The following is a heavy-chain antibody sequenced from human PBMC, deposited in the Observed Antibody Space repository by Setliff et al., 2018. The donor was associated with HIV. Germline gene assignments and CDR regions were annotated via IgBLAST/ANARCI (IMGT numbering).Heavy chain of an antibody. CDR1: GFTFSGSA. J-gene: IGHJ5*02. D-gene: IGHD4-17*01. V-gene: IGHV3-73*01. CDR3: AVSPDGDCATTECANWFDP. Sequence: GSLRLSCSASGFTFSGSALHWVRQASGKGLEWVGRIKTKPNSYATAHAESVKGRFTISRDDSQNTAYLQMNSLRTEDTAVYFCAVSPDGDCATTECANWFDPWGQGTQVTV. CDR2: IKTKPNSYAT.